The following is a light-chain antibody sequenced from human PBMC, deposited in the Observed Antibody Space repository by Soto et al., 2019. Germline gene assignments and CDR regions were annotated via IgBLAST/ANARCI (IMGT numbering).Light chain of an antibody. J-gene: IGLJ1*01. CDR2: DVS. V-gene: IGLV2-14*01. Sequence: QSVLTQPASVSGSPGQSFTISCSGTSSDVGGYNYVSWYQQHPGKAPQVMIYDVSNRPSGVSNRFSGSKSGNTASLTISGLQAEDEADYYCYSYTTSSTYVFGTGTKLTVL. CDR3: YSYTTSSTYV. CDR1: SSDVGGYNY.